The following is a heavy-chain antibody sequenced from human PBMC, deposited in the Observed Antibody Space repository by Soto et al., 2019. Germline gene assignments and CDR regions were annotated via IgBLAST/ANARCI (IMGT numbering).Heavy chain of an antibody. CDR1: IPSITNRKC. J-gene: IGHJ3*02. CDR3: ASKFGELLADAFDI. Sequence: PETLSLTYPLSIPSITNRKCGTWLCQTSGKGLEWIGEIYHSGSINHNPSLKSRVTMSVDKSKNQFSLKMTSVTAADTGVYYCASKFGELLADAFDIWGQGTVVT. D-gene: IGHD3-10*01. CDR2: IYHSGSI. V-gene: IGHV4-4*03.